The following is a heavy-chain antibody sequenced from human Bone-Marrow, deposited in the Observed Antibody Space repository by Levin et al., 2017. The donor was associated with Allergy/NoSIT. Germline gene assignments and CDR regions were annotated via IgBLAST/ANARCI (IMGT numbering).Heavy chain of an antibody. V-gene: IGHV4-38-2*01. CDR2: IYHSGST. D-gene: IGHD6-19*01. CDR3: ARGGVAGRDFDY. CDR1: GYSISSGYY. J-gene: IGHJ4*02. Sequence: GSLRLSCAVSGYSISSGYYWGWIRQPPGKGLEWIGSIYHSGSTYYNPSLKSRVTISVDTSKNQFSLKLSSVTAADTAVYYCARGGVAGRDFDYWGQGTLVTVSS.